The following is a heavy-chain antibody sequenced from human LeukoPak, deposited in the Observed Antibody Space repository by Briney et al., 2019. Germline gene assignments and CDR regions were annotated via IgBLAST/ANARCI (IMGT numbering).Heavy chain of an antibody. V-gene: IGHV4-34*01. Sequence: SETLSLTCAVYGGSFSGYYWSWIRQPPGKGLEWIGEINHSGSTNYNPSLKSRVTISVDTSKNQFSLKLSSVTAADTAVYYCARHLGVLQYQLLQGPSSKPGYAFDIWGQGTMVTVSS. CDR3: ARHLGVLQYQLLQGPSSKPGYAFDI. CDR2: INHSGST. D-gene: IGHD2-2*01. J-gene: IGHJ3*02. CDR1: GGSFSGYY.